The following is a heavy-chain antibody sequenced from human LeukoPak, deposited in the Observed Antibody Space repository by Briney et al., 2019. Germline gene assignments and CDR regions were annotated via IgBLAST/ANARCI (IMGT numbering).Heavy chain of an antibody. CDR1: GGSFSSYY. CDR2: IYYSGST. D-gene: IGHD3-22*01. V-gene: IGHV4-59*01. Sequence: PSETLSLTCAVYGGSFSSYYWSWIRQPPGKGLEWIGYIYYSGSTNYNPSLKSRVTISVDTSKNQFSLKLSSVTAADTAVYYCARGTYYYDSSGYYSLSYGYYYYGMDVWGQGTTVTVSS. CDR3: ARGTYYYDSSGYYSLSYGYYYYGMDV. J-gene: IGHJ6*02.